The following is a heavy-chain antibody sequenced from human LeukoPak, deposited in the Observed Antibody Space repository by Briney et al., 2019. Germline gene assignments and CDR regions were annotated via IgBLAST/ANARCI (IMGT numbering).Heavy chain of an antibody. V-gene: IGHV1-69*01. CDR1: GGTFSSYA. CDR3: ARGVASSSWYNLDAFDI. J-gene: IGHJ3*02. D-gene: IGHD6-13*01. CDR2: IIPIFGTA. Sequence: SVKVSCKASGGTFSSYAISWVRQAPGQGLEWMGGIIPIFGTANYAQKFQGRVTITADESTNTAYMELSSLRSEDTAVYYCARGVASSSWYNLDAFDIWGQGTMVTVSS.